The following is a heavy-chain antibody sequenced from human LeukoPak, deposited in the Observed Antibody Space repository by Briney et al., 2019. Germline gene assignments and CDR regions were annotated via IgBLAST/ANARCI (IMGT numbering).Heavy chain of an antibody. CDR3: AREDSGSYYNYYYFYMDV. Sequence: PSETLSLTCSVSGGSFSNNFWSWVRQPAGKGLEWIGRIYPSGNTNYNPSPKSRVTLSVDTSKTQFSLNLSSVTAADTAVYYCAREDSGSYYNYYYFYMDVWGKGTTVTISS. D-gene: IGHD3-10*01. CDR2: IYPSGNT. CDR1: GGSFSNNF. V-gene: IGHV4-4*07. J-gene: IGHJ6*03.